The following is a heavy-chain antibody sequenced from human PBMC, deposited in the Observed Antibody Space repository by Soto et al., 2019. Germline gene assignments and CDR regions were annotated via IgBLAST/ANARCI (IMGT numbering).Heavy chain of an antibody. D-gene: IGHD3-22*01. J-gene: IGHJ6*02. Sequence: SETLSLTCTVSGGSISSSSYFWGWIRHPPGKGLEWIGNVYYGGSTYYNPSLKSRVTISVETSKSQFSLKLSSVTAADTAVYYCAGGDYYHSSGYYFYYYTTHVLGHATPVPV. CDR1: GGSISSSSYF. CDR3: AGGDYYHSSGYYFYYYTTHV. CDR2: VYYGGST. V-gene: IGHV4-39*01.